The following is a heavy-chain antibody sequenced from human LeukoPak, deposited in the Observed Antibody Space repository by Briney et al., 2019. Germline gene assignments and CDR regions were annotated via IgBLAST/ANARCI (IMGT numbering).Heavy chain of an antibody. CDR2: FYTTGST. CDR1: GASISNYY. V-gene: IGHV4-59*01. CDR3: ARVVYYYYMNV. Sequence: SETLSLTCTVFGASISNYYWSWIRQSPGKGLEWIGYFYTTGSTDYNPSLRSRVTISEDTSKNHFSLTLTSVTAADTAVYYCARVVYYYYMNVWGKGTTVTVSS. J-gene: IGHJ6*03.